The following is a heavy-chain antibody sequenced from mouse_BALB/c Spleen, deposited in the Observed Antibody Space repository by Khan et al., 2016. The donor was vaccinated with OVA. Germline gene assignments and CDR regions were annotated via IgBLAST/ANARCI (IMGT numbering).Heavy chain of an antibody. CDR2: INTYTGEP. CDR1: GFTFTNYG. V-gene: IGHV9-3-1*01. Sequence: QIQLVQSRPELKKPGETVQISCKASGFTFTNYGMNWVRQAPGKGLKWMGWINTYTGEPTFTDDFKGRFAFSLETSASTAYLQINSLKNEDTATYFCARVGYNGTMDFWGQGTSVTVSS. J-gene: IGHJ4*01. D-gene: IGHD2-14*01. CDR3: ARVGYNGTMDF.